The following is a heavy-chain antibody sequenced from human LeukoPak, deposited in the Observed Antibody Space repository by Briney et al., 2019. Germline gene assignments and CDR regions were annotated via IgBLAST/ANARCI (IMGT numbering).Heavy chain of an antibody. Sequence: ASVKVSCKVSGYTFTDYYMHWVQQAPGKGLEWMGLVDPEDGETIYAEKFQGRVTITADTSTDTAYMELSSLRSEDTAVYYCARDGAFDYDSSGYLPYNWFDPWGQGTLVTVSS. CDR3: ARDGAFDYDSSGYLPYNWFDP. CDR2: VDPEDGET. J-gene: IGHJ5*02. V-gene: IGHV1-69-2*01. D-gene: IGHD3-22*01. CDR1: GYTFTDYY.